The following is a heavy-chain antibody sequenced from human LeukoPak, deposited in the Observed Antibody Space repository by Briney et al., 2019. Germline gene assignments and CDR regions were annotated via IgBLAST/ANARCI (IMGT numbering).Heavy chain of an antibody. CDR3: AKGEYSSSHDAFDI. J-gene: IGHJ3*02. D-gene: IGHD6-13*01. Sequence: GGSLRLSCAASGFTFSSYWMSWVRQAPGKGLEWVANIKQDGSEKYYVDSVKGRFTISRDNAKNSLYLQMNSLRAEDTALYYCAKGEYSSSHDAFDIWGQGTMVTVSS. V-gene: IGHV3-7*03. CDR1: GFTFSSYW. CDR2: IKQDGSEK.